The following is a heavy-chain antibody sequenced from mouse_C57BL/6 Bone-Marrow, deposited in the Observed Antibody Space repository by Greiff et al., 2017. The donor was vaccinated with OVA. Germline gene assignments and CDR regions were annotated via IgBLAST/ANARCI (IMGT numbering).Heavy chain of an antibody. CDR1: GYAFTNYL. J-gene: IGHJ1*03. CDR2: SNPGSGGT. D-gene: IGHD1-1*01. V-gene: IGHV1-54*01. Sequence: QVQLQQSGAELVRPGTSVKVSCKASGYAFTNYLIEWVKQRPGQGLEWIGVSNPGSGGTNYNEKFKGKATLTADKSSSTAYMQLSSLTSEDTAVYYCARPYYYGSSYDWYFDVWGTGTTVTVSS. CDR3: ARPYYYGSSYDWYFDV.